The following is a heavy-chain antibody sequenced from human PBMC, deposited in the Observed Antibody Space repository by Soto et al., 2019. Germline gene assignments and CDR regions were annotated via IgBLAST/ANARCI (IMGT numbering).Heavy chain of an antibody. D-gene: IGHD6-13*01. J-gene: IGHJ4*02. CDR3: ARAPSWYIFDY. CDR2: INAANGNT. Sequence: ASVKVSCKASGYTFTTYATHWVRQAPGQRLEWMGWINAANGNTKYSQKFQGRVTFTRDTSASTAYMELGSLRSEDTAVYYCARAPSWYIFDYWGQGTLVTVSS. V-gene: IGHV1-3*01. CDR1: GYTFTTYA.